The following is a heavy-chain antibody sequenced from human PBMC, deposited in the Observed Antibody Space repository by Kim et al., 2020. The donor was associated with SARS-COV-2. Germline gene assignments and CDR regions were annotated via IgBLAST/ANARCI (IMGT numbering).Heavy chain of an antibody. CDR1: GYTFTSYD. Sequence: ASVKVSCKASGYTFTSYDINWVRQATGQGLEWMGWMNPNSGNTGYAQKFQGRVTMTRNTSISTAYMELSSLRSEDTAVYYCARGNYYDSSGLWGDAFDIWGQGTMVTVSS. CDR2: MNPNSGNT. J-gene: IGHJ3*02. V-gene: IGHV1-8*01. D-gene: IGHD3-22*01. CDR3: ARGNYYDSSGLWGDAFDI.